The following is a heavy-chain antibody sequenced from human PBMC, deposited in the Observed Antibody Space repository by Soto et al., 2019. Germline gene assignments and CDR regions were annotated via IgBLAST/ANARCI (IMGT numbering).Heavy chain of an antibody. D-gene: IGHD2-21*01. CDR1: GVTFGSYA. J-gene: IGHJ6*02. CDR2: IIPIPGTA. V-gene: IGHV1-69*01. CDR3: AMAKGRSITLEIYSSYYDGMDF. Sequence: QVQLLQSGAEVKKPGASVKVSCTASGVTFGSYAISWVRQAPGQGLEWMGGIIPIPGTANYAQKFQGRVTIAADESTSTAYMERSSLSSEDTTVYYSAMAKGRSITLEIYSSYYDGMDFWGQGTTVTVSS.